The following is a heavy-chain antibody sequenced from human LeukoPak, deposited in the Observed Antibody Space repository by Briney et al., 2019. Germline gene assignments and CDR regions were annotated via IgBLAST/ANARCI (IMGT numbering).Heavy chain of an antibody. D-gene: IGHD2-2*01. CDR1: GFTFSSYW. V-gene: IGHV3-74*01. CDR2: INSDGSST. J-gene: IGHJ5*02. Sequence: GGSLRLSCAASGFTFSSYWMHWVRQAPGKGLVWVSRINSDGSSTNCADSVKGRFTISRDNAKNTLYLQMNSLRVEDTAVYYCARGPRYCSDTSCWPYNWLDPWGQGTLVTVSS. CDR3: ARGPRYCSDTSCWPYNWLDP.